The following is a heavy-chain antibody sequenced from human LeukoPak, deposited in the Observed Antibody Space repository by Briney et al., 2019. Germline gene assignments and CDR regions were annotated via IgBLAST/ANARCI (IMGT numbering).Heavy chain of an antibody. D-gene: IGHD5-18*01. Sequence: GGSLRLSCAASGFAFSSYEMNWVRQAPGKGLEWVSYISSSGSTIYYADSVKGRFTISRDNDKSSLYLQMNSLRAEDTAVYYCARVFLYRSSYGEYLDYWGQGTLVSVSS. J-gene: IGHJ4*02. CDR3: ARVFLYRSSYGEYLDY. CDR1: GFAFSSYE. V-gene: IGHV3-48*03. CDR2: ISSSGSTI.